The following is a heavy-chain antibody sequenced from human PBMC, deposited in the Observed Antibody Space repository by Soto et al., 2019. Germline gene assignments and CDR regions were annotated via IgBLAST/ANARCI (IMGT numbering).Heavy chain of an antibody. CDR2: IGVGGGDR. D-gene: IGHD3-10*01. Sequence: EVQLLESGGGLVQPGGSLRLSCAASGFTFSSYAMSWVRQAPGKGLEWVSIIGVGGGDRYYPESVKGRFTISRDNSRDTLYLEMNSLRDEDTDIYYCTRIRFGELVWGKGTLVTVSS. CDR1: GFTFSSYA. CDR3: TRIRFGELV. V-gene: IGHV3-23*01. J-gene: IGHJ4*02.